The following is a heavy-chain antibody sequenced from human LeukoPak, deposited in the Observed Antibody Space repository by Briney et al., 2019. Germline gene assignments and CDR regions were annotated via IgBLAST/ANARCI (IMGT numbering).Heavy chain of an antibody. D-gene: IGHD5-12*01. Sequence: SETLSLTCTVSGGSISSSSFYWGWIRQPPGKGLEWIGSIFYSGNTYYTPSLQSRVTISLDTSKNQFSLNLSSVTAADTAVYYCARMGGYSGYATHWGQGTLVTVSS. CDR3: ARMGGYSGYATH. J-gene: IGHJ4*02. CDR2: IFYSGNT. V-gene: IGHV4-39*07. CDR1: GGSISSSSFY.